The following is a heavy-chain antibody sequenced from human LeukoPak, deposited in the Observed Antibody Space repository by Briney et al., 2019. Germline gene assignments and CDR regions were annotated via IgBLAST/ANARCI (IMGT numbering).Heavy chain of an antibody. Sequence: ASVKVSCRASGYTFTSYYMHWVRQAPGQGLEWMVIINPSGGSPRYPQNFQGRVTLTRDTSASTVYMELSSLRSEDTAVYYCARGRWNDQRKTFDIWGQGTMVTVSS. D-gene: IGHD1-1*01. CDR3: ARGRWNDQRKTFDI. V-gene: IGHV1-46*01. CDR1: GYTFTSYY. CDR2: INPSGGSP. J-gene: IGHJ3*02.